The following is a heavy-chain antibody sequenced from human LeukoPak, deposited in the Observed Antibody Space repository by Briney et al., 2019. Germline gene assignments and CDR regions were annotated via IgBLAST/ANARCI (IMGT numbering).Heavy chain of an antibody. V-gene: IGHV3-53*05. CDR2: IYSGGST. J-gene: IGHJ4*02. CDR3: ARDASKNEYYYDSSGYRYNY. Sequence: GGSLRLSCAASGFTVSSNYMSWVRQAPGKGLEWVSVIYSGGSTYYADSVKGRFTISRDNSKNTLYLQMNSLRADDTAVYYCARDASKNEYYYDSSGYRYNYWGQGTLVTVSS. CDR1: GFTVSSNY. D-gene: IGHD3-22*01.